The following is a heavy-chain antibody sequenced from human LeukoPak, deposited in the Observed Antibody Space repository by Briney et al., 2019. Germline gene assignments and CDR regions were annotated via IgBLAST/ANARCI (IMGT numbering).Heavy chain of an antibody. Sequence: GGSLRLSCAASGFTFSSYAMSWVRQAPGKGLEWVAVISYDGNNKYYADSVKGRFTISRDNSKNTLYLQMNSLRAEDTAVYYCATQPTVKSYWGQGTLVTVSS. J-gene: IGHJ4*02. CDR1: GFTFSSYA. D-gene: IGHD1-14*01. CDR2: ISYDGNNK. CDR3: ATQPTVKSY. V-gene: IGHV3-30-3*01.